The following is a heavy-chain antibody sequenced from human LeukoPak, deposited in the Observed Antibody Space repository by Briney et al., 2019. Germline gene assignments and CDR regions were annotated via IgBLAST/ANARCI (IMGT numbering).Heavy chain of an antibody. J-gene: IGHJ4*02. Sequence: GGSLRLSCAASGFTVSSNYMSWVRQAPGKGLEWVSVIYSGGSTYYADSVKGRFTISRDNSKNTLYLQMNSLRAEDTAVYYCARDQRLGYSYGSYWGQGTLVTVSS. D-gene: IGHD5-18*01. V-gene: IGHV3-66*01. CDR3: ARDQRLGYSYGSY. CDR1: GFTVSSNY. CDR2: IYSGGST.